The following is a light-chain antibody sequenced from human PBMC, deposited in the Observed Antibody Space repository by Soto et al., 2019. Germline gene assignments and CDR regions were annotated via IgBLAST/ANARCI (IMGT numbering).Light chain of an antibody. CDR1: QGVSSY. CDR2: DAS. J-gene: IGKJ4*01. V-gene: IGKV3D-11*01. Sequence: EIVLTQSPATLSLPPGERATLSCRASQGVSSYLAWYQQKPGQAPRLLIYDASNRATGIPARFSGSGPGTDFTLTISSLEPEDFAVYYCQQRSNWLTFGGGTKVDIK. CDR3: QQRSNWLT.